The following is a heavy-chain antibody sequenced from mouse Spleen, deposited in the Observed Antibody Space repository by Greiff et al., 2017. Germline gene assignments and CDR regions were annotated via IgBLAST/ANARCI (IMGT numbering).Heavy chain of an antibody. J-gene: IGHJ3*01. V-gene: IGHV14-4*01. D-gene: IGHD2-12*01. CDR1: GFNIKDDY. CDR2: IDPENGDT. CDR3: TYDGFAY. Sequence: EVKLQESGAELVRPGASVKLSCTASGFNIKDDYMHWVKQRPEQGLEWIGWIDPENGDTEYASKFQGKATITADTSSNTAYLQLSSLTSEDTAVYYCTYDGFAYWGQGTLVTVSA.